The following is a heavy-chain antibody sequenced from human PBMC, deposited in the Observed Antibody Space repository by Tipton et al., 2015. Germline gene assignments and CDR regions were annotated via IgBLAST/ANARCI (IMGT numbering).Heavy chain of an antibody. CDR3: ARVLTGDFDF. CDR2: MYYRGST. J-gene: IGHJ4*02. D-gene: IGHD3-10*01. V-gene: IGHV4-39*07. CDR1: GGSISSSSYY. Sequence: TLSLTCTVSGGSISSSSYYWGWIRQPPGKGLEWIANMYYRGSTFYNPSLKSRVTISVDTSRNQFSLNLSSVTAADTAVYYCARVLTGDFDFWGQGTLVTVSS.